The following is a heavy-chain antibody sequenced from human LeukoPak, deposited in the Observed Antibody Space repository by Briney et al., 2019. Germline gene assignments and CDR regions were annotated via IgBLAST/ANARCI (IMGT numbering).Heavy chain of an antibody. J-gene: IGHJ4*02. CDR1: GFTFSSYS. Sequence: GGSLRLSCAASGFTFSSYSMNWVRQAPGKGLEWVSSISSSSSYIYYADSVKGRFTISRDNAKNSLYLQMNSLRAEDTAVYYCARDREVDYYDSSGYLYWGQGTLVTVSS. CDR3: ARDREVDYYDSSGYLY. V-gene: IGHV3-21*01. D-gene: IGHD3-22*01. CDR2: ISSSSSYI.